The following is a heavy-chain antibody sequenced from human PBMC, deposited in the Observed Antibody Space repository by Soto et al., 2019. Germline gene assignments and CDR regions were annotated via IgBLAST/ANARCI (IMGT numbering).Heavy chain of an antibody. CDR1: GGSFSGYY. Sequence: PSETLSLTCAVYGGSFSGYYWSWIRQPPGKGLEWIGEINHSGSTNYNPSLKSRVTISVDTSKNQFSLKLSSVTATDTAVYYCARVRGIMVRGVMVGSFDYWGQGTLVTVSS. CDR3: ARVRGIMVRGVMVGSFDY. J-gene: IGHJ4*02. D-gene: IGHD3-10*01. CDR2: INHSGST. V-gene: IGHV4-34*01.